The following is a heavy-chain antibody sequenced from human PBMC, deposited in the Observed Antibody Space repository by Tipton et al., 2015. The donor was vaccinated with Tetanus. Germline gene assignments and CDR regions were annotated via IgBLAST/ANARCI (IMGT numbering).Heavy chain of an antibody. CDR2: IYYTGST. CDR3: ARWTASVKGAFDI. D-gene: IGHD3/OR15-3a*01. V-gene: IGHV4-39*01. J-gene: IGHJ3*02. CDR1: GASSTSGDYY. Sequence: TLSLTCTVSGASSTSGDYYWAWIRQPPGKGPEWIGSIYYTGSTYDNPSLKSRVTISEDTSKNQFSLKLSSVIAADTAMYYCARWTASVKGAFDIWGQGTMVSVSS.